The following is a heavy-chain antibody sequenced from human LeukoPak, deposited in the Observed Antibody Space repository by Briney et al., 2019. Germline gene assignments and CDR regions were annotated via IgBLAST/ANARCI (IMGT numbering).Heavy chain of an antibody. CDR3: ARRIQLWSGFDY. J-gene: IGHJ4*02. CDR2: ISGSGGST. CDR1: GFTFSSYA. Sequence: GGSLRLSCAASGFTFSSYAMSWVRQAPGKGLEWVSAISGSGGSTYYADSVKGRFTISRDNAKNSLYLQMNSLRAEDTAVYYCARRIQLWSGFDYWGQGTLVTVSS. D-gene: IGHD5-18*01. V-gene: IGHV3-23*01.